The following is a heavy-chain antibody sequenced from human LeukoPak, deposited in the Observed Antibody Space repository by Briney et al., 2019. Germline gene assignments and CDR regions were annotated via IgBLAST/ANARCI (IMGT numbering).Heavy chain of an antibody. D-gene: IGHD1-26*01. Sequence: PSETLSLTCTVSGGSISSYLWRWIRQPPGKGLEWIGYIYYSGSTNYNPSLKSRVTILVDTSKNQFSLKVSSVTAADTAVYYCARGQYSGSCFDNWGQGSLVTVSS. CDR3: ARGQYSGSCFDN. J-gene: IGHJ4*02. CDR1: GGSISSYL. CDR2: IYYSGST. V-gene: IGHV4-59*01.